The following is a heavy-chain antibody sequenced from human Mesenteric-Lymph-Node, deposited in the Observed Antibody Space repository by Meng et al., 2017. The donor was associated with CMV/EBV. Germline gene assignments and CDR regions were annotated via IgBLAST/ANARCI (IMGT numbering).Heavy chain of an antibody. CDR2: INHSVST. Sequence: QVPLHQCGAELLKPSETLSVTCAVYGGSFSGYYWNWIRQSPEKGLEWIGEINHSVSTTYNPSFTSRIIISVDTSTNQISLNMSSVTAADTAVYYCARGSSYDILTGYFDYWGQGALVTVPS. J-gene: IGHJ4*02. CDR3: ARGSSYDILTGYFDY. D-gene: IGHD3-9*01. CDR1: GGSFSGYY. V-gene: IGHV4-34*01.